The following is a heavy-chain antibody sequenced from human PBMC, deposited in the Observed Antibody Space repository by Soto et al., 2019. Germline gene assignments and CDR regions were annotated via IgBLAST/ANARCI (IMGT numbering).Heavy chain of an antibody. CDR1: GFTFSTYA. CDR2: ISASGGST. CDR3: VRDGPHITIFGYGHY. V-gene: IGHV3-23*01. J-gene: IGHJ4*02. D-gene: IGHD3-3*01. Sequence: GGSLRLSCAASGFTFSTYAMTWVRQAPGKGLEWVSAISASGGSTYYADSVKGRFTISRDNSKSTLYLQMNSLTIEDTAVYYCVRDGPHITIFGYGHYWGQGTLVTVSS.